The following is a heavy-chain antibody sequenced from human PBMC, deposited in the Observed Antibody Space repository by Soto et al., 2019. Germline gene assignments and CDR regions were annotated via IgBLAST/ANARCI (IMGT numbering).Heavy chain of an antibody. Sequence: QVQLVESGGGVVQPGRSLRLSCAASGFTFSSYGMHWVRQAPGKGLEWVAVISYDGSNKYYADSVKGRFTISRDNSKNTLYMQMNRLRAEATAVYYGAKYLFGYYYYGMDVW. V-gene: IGHV3-30*18. CDR3: AKYLFGYYYYGMDV. CDR2: ISYDGSNK. D-gene: IGHD3-16*01. CDR1: GFTFSSYG. J-gene: IGHJ6*01.